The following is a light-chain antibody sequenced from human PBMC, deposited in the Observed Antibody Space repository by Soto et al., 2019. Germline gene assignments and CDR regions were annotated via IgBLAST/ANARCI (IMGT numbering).Light chain of an antibody. CDR3: KQYNNWPPFT. J-gene: IGKJ3*01. CDR2: GAS. CDR1: QSVSSN. Sequence: EIVMTQSPATLSVSPGEGATLSCRASQSVSSNLAWYQQKPDQAPRLLIYGASTRATGIPARFSGSGSGTELTLTISSLQSEDFAVYYCKQYNNWPPFTFGPGTKVDIK. V-gene: IGKV3-15*01.